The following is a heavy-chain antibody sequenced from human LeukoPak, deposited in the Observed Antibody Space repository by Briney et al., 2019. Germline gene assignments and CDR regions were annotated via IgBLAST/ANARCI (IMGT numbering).Heavy chain of an antibody. Sequence: SGPGLVKPSETLSLTCTVSGGSISSYYWSWIRQPPGKGLEWIGYIYYSGSTNYNPSLKSRVTISVDTSKNQFSLKLSSVTAADTAVYYCARGKAHDYANWGQGTLVTVSS. CDR1: GGSISSYY. V-gene: IGHV4-59*01. CDR2: IYYSGST. CDR3: ARGKAHDYAN. J-gene: IGHJ4*02. D-gene: IGHD4-17*01.